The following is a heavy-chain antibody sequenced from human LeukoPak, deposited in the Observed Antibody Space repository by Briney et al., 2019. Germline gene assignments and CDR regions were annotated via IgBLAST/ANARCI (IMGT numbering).Heavy chain of an antibody. CDR2: IYYSGST. J-gene: IGHJ4*02. D-gene: IGHD3-22*01. Sequence: PSETLSLTCTVSGGSISSYYWSWIRQPPGKGLEWIGYIYYSGSTNYNPSLKSRVTISVDTSKNQFSLKLSSVTAADTAVYYCASGLYYYDSSGYLAPADYWGQGTLVTVSS. CDR3: ASGLYYYDSSGYLAPADY. CDR1: GGSISSYY. V-gene: IGHV4-59*08.